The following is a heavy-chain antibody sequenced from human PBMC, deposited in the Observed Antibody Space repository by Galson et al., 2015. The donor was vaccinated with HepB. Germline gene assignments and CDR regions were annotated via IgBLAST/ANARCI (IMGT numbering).Heavy chain of an antibody. CDR3: ARGHYYDSSGYPQPIDY. CDR2: ITPTTTSI. V-gene: IGHV3-21*01. Sequence: SLRLSCAASGFTFRTYTMNWVRQAPGKGLEWVSSITPTTTSIYYADSVKGRFTISRDNPQNSLYLQMNSLRAEDTAVYYCARGHYYDSSGYPQPIDYWGQGTLVTVSS. CDR1: GFTFRTYT. J-gene: IGHJ4*02. D-gene: IGHD3-22*01.